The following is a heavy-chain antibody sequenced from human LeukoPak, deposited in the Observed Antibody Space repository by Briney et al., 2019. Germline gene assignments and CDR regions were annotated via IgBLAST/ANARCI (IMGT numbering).Heavy chain of an antibody. Sequence: ASVKASGYASGYTFTDHYIHWVQQAPGKGLEWMGRVDPADGETMYTEKFQGRVSIVADTSTDTVYLEVRGLTSADTAVYYCAVLDYGDFFGDVDLWGRGTMVTVSS. D-gene: IGHD4-17*01. CDR3: AVLDYGDFFGDVDL. V-gene: IGHV1-69-2*01. CDR1: GYTFTDHY. J-gene: IGHJ2*01. CDR2: VDPADGET.